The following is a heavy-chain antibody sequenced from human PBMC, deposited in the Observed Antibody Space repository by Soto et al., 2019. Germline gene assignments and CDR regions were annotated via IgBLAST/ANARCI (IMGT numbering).Heavy chain of an antibody. V-gene: IGHV6-1*01. D-gene: IGHD6-13*01. J-gene: IGHJ5*02. Sequence: SQTLSLTCAISGDSVSSNSAAWNWIRQSPSRGLEWLGRTYYRSKWYNDYAVSVKSRITINPDTSKNQISLQLNSVTPEDTAVYYCARDFTAAAGLWNWFDPWGQGTLVTVSS. CDR3: ARDFTAAAGLWNWFDP. CDR1: GDSVSSNSAA. CDR2: TYYRSKWYN.